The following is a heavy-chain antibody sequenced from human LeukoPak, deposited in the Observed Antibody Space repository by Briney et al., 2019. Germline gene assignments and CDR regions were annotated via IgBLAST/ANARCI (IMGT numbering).Heavy chain of an antibody. Sequence: PVRSLRLSCAASGFTFSSYAMHWVRQAPGKGLEWVAVISYDGSNKYYADSVKGRFTISRDNSKSTLYLQMNSLTAEDTAVYYCARGATTGYYPYWGQGTLITVSS. CDR3: ARGATTGYYPY. CDR2: ISYDGSNK. J-gene: IGHJ4*02. CDR1: GFTFSSYA. D-gene: IGHD3-9*01. V-gene: IGHV3-30*04.